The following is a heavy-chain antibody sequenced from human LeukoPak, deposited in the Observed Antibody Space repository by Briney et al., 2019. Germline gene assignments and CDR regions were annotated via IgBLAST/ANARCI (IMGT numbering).Heavy chain of an antibody. D-gene: IGHD5-12*01. Sequence: GASVKVSCKASGGTFSSYAISWVRQAPGQGLEWMGGIIPIFGTANYAQKFQGRVTITADGSTSTAYMELSSLRSEDTAVYYCAAQGRGYSGYDADYWGQGTLVTVSS. J-gene: IGHJ4*02. V-gene: IGHV1-69*13. CDR1: GGTFSSYA. CDR3: AAQGRGYSGYDADY. CDR2: IIPIFGTA.